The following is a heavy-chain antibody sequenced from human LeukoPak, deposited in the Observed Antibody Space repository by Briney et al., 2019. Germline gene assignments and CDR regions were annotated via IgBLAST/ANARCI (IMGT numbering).Heavy chain of an antibody. CDR3: TSSIVTKPSAPGEKKTDSDEYYFDY. CDR1: GFTFSGSA. V-gene: IGHV3-73*01. J-gene: IGHJ4*02. CDR2: IRSKANSYAT. Sequence: GGSLRLSCAASGFTFSGSAMHWVRQASGKGLEWVGRIRSKANSYATAYAASVKGRFTISRDDSKNTAYLQMNSLKTEDTAVYYCTSSIVTKPSAPGEKKTDSDEYYFDYWGQGTLVTVSS. D-gene: IGHD1-26*01.